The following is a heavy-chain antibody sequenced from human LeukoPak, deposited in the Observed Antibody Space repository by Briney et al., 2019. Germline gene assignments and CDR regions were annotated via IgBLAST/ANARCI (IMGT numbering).Heavy chain of an antibody. CDR2: ISYSGST. CDR3: ARVGRGDHTWGSYYYDH. Sequence: PSETLSLTCTVSGDSLSSYHWNWIRQPPGKGLEWIGYISYSGSTSYNPSLKSRVTISVDTSKNQFSLKLSSVTAADTAVYYCARVGRGDHTWGSYYYDHWGQGTLVTVSS. V-gene: IGHV4-59*01. D-gene: IGHD3-16*01. J-gene: IGHJ4*02. CDR1: GDSLSSYH.